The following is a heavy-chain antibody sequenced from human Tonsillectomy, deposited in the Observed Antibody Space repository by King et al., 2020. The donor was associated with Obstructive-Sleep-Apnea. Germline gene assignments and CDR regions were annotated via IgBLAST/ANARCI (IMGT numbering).Heavy chain of an antibody. D-gene: IGHD2-2*01. Sequence: VQLVESGGGLVQPGGSLRLSCAASGFTFSSYAMSWVRQAPGKGLEWVSAISGSGGSTYYADSVKGRFTISRDNSKNTLYLQMNSLRAEDTAVYYCAKDHLIVVVPDAPGYFDYWGQGTLVTVSS. CDR3: AKDHLIVVVPDAPGYFDY. CDR1: GFTFSSYA. V-gene: IGHV3-23*04. CDR2: ISGSGGST. J-gene: IGHJ4*02.